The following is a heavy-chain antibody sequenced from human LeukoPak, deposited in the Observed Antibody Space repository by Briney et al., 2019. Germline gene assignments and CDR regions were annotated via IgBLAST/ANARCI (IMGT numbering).Heavy chain of an antibody. CDR2: IYYSGSS. D-gene: IGHD5-24*01. Sequence: SETLSLTCSVSGGSISSSSSYWGWIRQPPGKGLEWIGSIYYSGSSFDNPALKSRVTISVDTSKNQFSLKLSSVTAADTAVYYCARHRSGWLQSSFDYWGQGTLVIVSS. CDR1: GGSISSSSSY. J-gene: IGHJ4*02. V-gene: IGHV4-39*01. CDR3: ARHRSGWLQSSFDY.